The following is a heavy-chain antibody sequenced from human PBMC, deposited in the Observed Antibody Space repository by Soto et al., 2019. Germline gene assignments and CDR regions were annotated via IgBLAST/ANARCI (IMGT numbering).Heavy chain of an antibody. CDR2: IKQDGSEK. J-gene: IGHJ4*02. Sequence: EVQLVESGGGLVQPGGSLRLSCAASGFTFSSYWMSWVRQAPGKGLEWVANIKQDGSEKYNVDFVKGRFTISRDNAKYSLYLQMNSLRVEDTAVYYCARAYGSGSLSGYWGQGTLVTVSS. CDR3: ARAYGSGSLSGY. D-gene: IGHD3-10*01. CDR1: GFTFSSYW. V-gene: IGHV3-7*01.